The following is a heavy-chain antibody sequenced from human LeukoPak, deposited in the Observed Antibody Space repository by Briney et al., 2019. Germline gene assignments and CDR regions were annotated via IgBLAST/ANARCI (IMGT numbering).Heavy chain of an antibody. Sequence: PGGSLRLSCAASRFIFSDYAMSWVRQAPGKRLEWVSTTEGDGSGAHYADAVKGRFTISRDNSKNTLYLQMNSLRAEDTAVYYCAGGPGSYYYDYMDVWGKGTTVTVSS. CDR3: AGGPGSYYYDYMDV. V-gene: IGHV3-23*01. CDR1: RFIFSDYA. CDR2: TEGDGSGA. J-gene: IGHJ6*03. D-gene: IGHD4-23*01.